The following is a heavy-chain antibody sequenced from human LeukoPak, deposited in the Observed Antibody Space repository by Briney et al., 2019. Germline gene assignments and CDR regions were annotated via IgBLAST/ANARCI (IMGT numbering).Heavy chain of an antibody. Sequence: GGTLRLSCAASGFTFSSYGMSWVRQAPGKGLEWVSAISGSGGSTYYADSVKGRFTISRDNSKNTLYLQMNSLRAEDTAVYYCAKDLGPRGHPVYGDYLPTEYFQHWGQGTLVTVSS. J-gene: IGHJ1*01. CDR1: GFTFSSYG. D-gene: IGHD4-17*01. CDR3: AKDLGPRGHPVYGDYLPTEYFQH. V-gene: IGHV3-23*01. CDR2: ISGSGGST.